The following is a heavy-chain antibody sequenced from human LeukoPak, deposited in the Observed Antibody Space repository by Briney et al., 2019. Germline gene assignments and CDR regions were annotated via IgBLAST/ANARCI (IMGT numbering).Heavy chain of an antibody. CDR2: SIPIFGTA. D-gene: IGHD3-10*01. Sequence: SVKVSCKASGGTFSSYAISWVRQAPGQGLEWMGGSIPIFGTANYAQKFQGRVTITADESTSTAYMELSSLRSEDTAVYYCARSRPMVRGLMADYYYYYYMDVWGKGTTVTISS. CDR1: GGTFSSYA. J-gene: IGHJ6*03. V-gene: IGHV1-69*13. CDR3: ARSRPMVRGLMADYYYYYYMDV.